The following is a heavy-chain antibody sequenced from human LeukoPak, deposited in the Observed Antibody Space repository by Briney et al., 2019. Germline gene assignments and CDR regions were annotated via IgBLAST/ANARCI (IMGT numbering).Heavy chain of an antibody. CDR2: INPSGGRT. CDR1: GYTLTSYQ. V-gene: IGHV1-46*01. Sequence: ASVKVSCKASGYTLTSYQMVWVRQAPGQGLEWMGIINPSGGRTNYAQKFQGRVSVTGDTFTSTVYMELSSLRSEDTAVYYCARVVDCSSTRCYSVGWYDPWGQGTLATVSS. J-gene: IGHJ5*02. D-gene: IGHD2-2*02. CDR3: ARVVDCSSTRCYSVGWYDP.